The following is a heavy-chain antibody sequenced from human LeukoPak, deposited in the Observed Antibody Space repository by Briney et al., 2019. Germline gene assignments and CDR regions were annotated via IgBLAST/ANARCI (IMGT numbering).Heavy chain of an antibody. D-gene: IGHD1-26*01. CDR1: GFTFSSYA. J-gene: IGHJ1*01. V-gene: IGHV3-23*01. Sequence: GGSLRLSCAASGFTFSSYAMSWVRQAPGKGLEWVSAISGSGGSTYYADSVKGRFTISRDNAKNSLYLQMNSLRAEDTAVYYCARSTRRDSEIALAEYFQHWGQGTLVTVSS. CDR3: ARSTRRDSEIALAEYFQH. CDR2: ISGSGGST.